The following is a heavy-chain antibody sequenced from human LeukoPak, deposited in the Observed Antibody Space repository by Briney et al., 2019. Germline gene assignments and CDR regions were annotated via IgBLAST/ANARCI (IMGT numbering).Heavy chain of an antibody. J-gene: IGHJ3*02. Sequence: PSETLSLTCTVSGGSISSSSYYWGWIRQPPGTGLEWIGSIHYGGSTYYNPSLKSRVTVSVDTSKNQFSLKLSSVTAADTAVYYCARDGLWIQNAFDIWGQGTMVTVSS. CDR1: GGSISSSSYY. V-gene: IGHV4-39*07. CDR3: ARDGLWIQNAFDI. CDR2: IHYGGST. D-gene: IGHD5-18*01.